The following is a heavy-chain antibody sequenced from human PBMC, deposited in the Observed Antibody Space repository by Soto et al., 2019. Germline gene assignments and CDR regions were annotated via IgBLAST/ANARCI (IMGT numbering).Heavy chain of an antibody. Sequence: QVQLVQSGAEVKKPGASVKVSCKASGYTFTSYDINWVRQATGQGLEWMGWMNPNSGNTGYAQTFQGRVTMTRHPSIIPAYMELSSLRSEDTAVYYCARRVYSSSSSSYSYSGMAVWGQGPTVTVSS. V-gene: IGHV1-8*01. CDR1: GYTFTSYD. J-gene: IGHJ6*02. CDR2: MNPNSGNT. CDR3: ARRVYSSSSSSYSYSGMAV. D-gene: IGHD6-13*01.